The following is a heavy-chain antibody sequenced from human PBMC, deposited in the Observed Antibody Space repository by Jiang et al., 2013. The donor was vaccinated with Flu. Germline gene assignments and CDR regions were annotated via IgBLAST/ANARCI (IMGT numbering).Heavy chain of an antibody. D-gene: IGHD1-26*01. CDR1: GYTFTSYA. J-gene: IGHJ4*02. CDR2: INTNTGNP. V-gene: IGHV7-4-1*02. CDR3: ARVVGAPPANYFDY. Sequence: SVKVSCKASGYTFTSYAMNWVRQAPGQGLEWMGWINTNTGNPTYAQGFTGRFAFSLDTSINTAYLQISSLKAEDGAVYYCARVVGAPPANYFDYWGQGTLVTVSS.